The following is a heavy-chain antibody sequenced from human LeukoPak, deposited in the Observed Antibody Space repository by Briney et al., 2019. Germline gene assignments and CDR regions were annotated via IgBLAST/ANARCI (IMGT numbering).Heavy chain of an antibody. CDR1: VGSISSYY. V-gene: IGHV4-59*01. J-gene: IGHJ4*02. CDR3: ARGSDYGDY. D-gene: IGHD3-3*01. CDR2: LYNSGST. Sequence: SETLSLTCTVSVGSISSYYWSWIRQPPGKGLEWIGSLYNSGSTNYNPSLKSRVTISINTSKNQFSLRLSSVTAADTAVYYCARGSDYGDYWGQGTLVTVSS.